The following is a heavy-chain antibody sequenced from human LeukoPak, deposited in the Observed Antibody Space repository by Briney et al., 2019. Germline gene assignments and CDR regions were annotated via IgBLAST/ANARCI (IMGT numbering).Heavy chain of an antibody. V-gene: IGHV1-46*01. D-gene: IGHD3-10*01. CDR1: GYTFTSYY. CDR2: INPSSGST. CDR3: ARASSDFGELFP. Sequence: ASVKVSCKAFGYTFTSYYMHRVRQAPGQGLEWMGIINPSSGSTSYTQKCQGRVTMTRDTYTSTVYMDLSSLRSEDTAVYCCARASSDFGELFPWGQGGLVTVSS. J-gene: IGHJ5*02.